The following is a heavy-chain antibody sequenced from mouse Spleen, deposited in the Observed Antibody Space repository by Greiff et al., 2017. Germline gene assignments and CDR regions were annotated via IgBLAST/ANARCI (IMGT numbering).Heavy chain of an antibody. J-gene: IGHJ3*01. Sequence: EVKLMESGGGLVQPGGSMKLSCVASGFTFSNYWMNWVRQSPEKGLEWVAQIRLKSDNYATHYAESVKGRFTISRDDSKSSVYLQMNNLRAEDTGIYYCTGPQVWFAYWGQGTLVTVSA. V-gene: IGHV6-3*01. CDR1: GFTFSNYW. CDR2: IRLKSDNYAT. CDR3: TGPQVWFAY.